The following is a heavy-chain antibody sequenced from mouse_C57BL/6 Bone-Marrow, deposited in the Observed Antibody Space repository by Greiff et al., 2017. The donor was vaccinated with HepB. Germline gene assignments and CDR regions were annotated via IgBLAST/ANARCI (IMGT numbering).Heavy chain of an antibody. CDR3: ARWGSSYPPWFAY. Sequence: QVHVKQSGAELVKPGASVKISCKASGYAFSSYWMNWVKQRPGKGLEWIGQIYPGDGDTNYNGKFKGKATLTADKSSSTAYMQLSSLTSEDSAVYFCARWGSSYPPWFAYWGQGTLVTVSA. J-gene: IGHJ3*01. CDR1: GYAFSSYW. V-gene: IGHV1-80*01. CDR2: IYPGDGDT. D-gene: IGHD1-1*01.